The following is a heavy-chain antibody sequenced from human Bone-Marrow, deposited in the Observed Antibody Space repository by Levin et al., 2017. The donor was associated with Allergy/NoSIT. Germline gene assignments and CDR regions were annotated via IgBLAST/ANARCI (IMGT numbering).Heavy chain of an antibody. V-gene: IGHV1-2*06. CDR3: ARALVGCSSSSCYLDK. CDR1: GYTFTAYH. Sequence: GESLKISCKASGYTFTAYHIHWVRQAPGQGLEWMGRLNPVGGDTTYEQKFKGRVTITIDTSISTAYMEVISLGPNDSAVYFCARALVGCSSSSCYLDKWGQGTLVTVSS. D-gene: IGHD2-2*01. J-gene: IGHJ4*02. CDR2: LNPVGGDT.